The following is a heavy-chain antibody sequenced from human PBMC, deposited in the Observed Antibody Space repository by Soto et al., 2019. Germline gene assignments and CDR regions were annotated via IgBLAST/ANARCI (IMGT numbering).Heavy chain of an antibody. V-gene: IGHV3-23*01. Sequence: EVQLLESGGGLVQPGGSLRLSCAASGFTFSSYAMSWVRQAPGKGLEWVSSTSASGGGTYYADSVKGRFTISRDNSKNTLYLQMNNLTSEDTAVYYCAKDLENYYDFWSGYYSGFDPWGQGTLVTVSS. J-gene: IGHJ5*02. CDR1: GFTFSSYA. CDR3: AKDLENYYDFWSGYYSGFDP. D-gene: IGHD3-3*01. CDR2: TSASGGGT.